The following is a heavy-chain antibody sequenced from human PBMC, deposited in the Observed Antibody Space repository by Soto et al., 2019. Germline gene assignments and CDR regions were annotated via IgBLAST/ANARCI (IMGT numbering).Heavy chain of an antibody. J-gene: IGHJ4*02. Sequence: EVQLVESGGGLVQPGGSLRLSCAASGFTFSSYWMHWVRQGPGKGLVWVSRISSDGSTTNYADSVRGLFTISGDNAGNTLYLQMNSLRAEDTAVYYCAREDYRSSWPPLDHWGQGTLVTVSS. D-gene: IGHD6-6*01. V-gene: IGHV3-74*01. CDR1: GFTFSSYW. CDR2: ISSDGSTT. CDR3: AREDYRSSWPPLDH.